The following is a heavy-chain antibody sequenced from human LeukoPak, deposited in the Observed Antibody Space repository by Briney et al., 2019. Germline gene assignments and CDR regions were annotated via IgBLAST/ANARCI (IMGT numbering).Heavy chain of an antibody. D-gene: IGHD3-22*01. V-gene: IGHV3-7*01. CDR2: IKQDRSEK. Sequence: GGSLRLSCAASGFTFSSYWMSWVRQAPGKGLEWVANIKQDRSEKYYVDSVKGRFTISRDNAKNSLYLQMNSLRAEDTAVYYCARDRSVYYYDSSGYYFLDYWGQGTLVTVSS. J-gene: IGHJ4*02. CDR3: ARDRSVYYYDSSGYYFLDY. CDR1: GFTFSSYW.